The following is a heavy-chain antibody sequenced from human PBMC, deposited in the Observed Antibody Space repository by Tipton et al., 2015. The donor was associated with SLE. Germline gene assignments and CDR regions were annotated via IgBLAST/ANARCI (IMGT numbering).Heavy chain of an antibody. CDR2: IYYSGST. V-gene: IGHV4-31*11. Sequence: GLVKPSQTLSLTCAVSGGSINSAGYYWSWIRQHPGKGLEWIGYIYYSGSTYYNPSLRSRVTISVDTSKNQFSLRLSSVTAADTAVYFCAGWNDSSGYYSSGYYWGQGTLVTVSS. CDR3: AGWNDSSGYYSSGYY. J-gene: IGHJ4*02. CDR1: GGSINSAGYY. D-gene: IGHD3-22*01.